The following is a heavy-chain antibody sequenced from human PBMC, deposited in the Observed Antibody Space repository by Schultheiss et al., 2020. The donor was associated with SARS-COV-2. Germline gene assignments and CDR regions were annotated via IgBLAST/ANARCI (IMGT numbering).Heavy chain of an antibody. CDR3: ARGGGMGIVVVPAAMGYYYMDV. D-gene: IGHD2-2*03. CDR1: GGSFSGYY. V-gene: IGHV4-34*01. J-gene: IGHJ6*03. CDR2: INHSGST. Sequence: GSLRLSCAVYGGSFSGYYWSWIRQPPGKGLEWIGEINHSGSTNYNQSLKSRVTISVDTSKNQFSLKLSSVTAADTAVYYCARGGGMGIVVVPAAMGYYYMDVWGKGTTVTVSS.